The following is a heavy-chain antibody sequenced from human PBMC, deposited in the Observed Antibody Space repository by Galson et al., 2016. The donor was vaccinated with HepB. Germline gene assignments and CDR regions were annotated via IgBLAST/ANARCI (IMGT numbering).Heavy chain of an antibody. D-gene: IGHD1-26*01. CDR1: GFTFSSYA. CDR3: AKVGFSDLDY. J-gene: IGHJ4*02. CDR2: ISSSGEHI. V-gene: IGHV3-23*01. Sequence: GSLRLSCAASGFTFSSYAMSWVRQSPGEGLEWVSSISSSGEHISYADSVKGRFTISRDNSKNTVSLLMSSLRADDTAIYYCAKVGFSDLDYWGQGTLATVSS.